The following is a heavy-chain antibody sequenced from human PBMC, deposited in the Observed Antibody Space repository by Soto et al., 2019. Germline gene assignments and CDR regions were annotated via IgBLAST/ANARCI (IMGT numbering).Heavy chain of an antibody. J-gene: IGHJ3*02. V-gene: IGHV4-31*03. D-gene: IGHD3-3*01. Sequence: QVQLQESGPGLVKPSQTLSLTCTVSGGSISSGGYYWSWIRQHPGKGLEWIGYIYYSGSTYYNPSLKSRVTISVDTSKNQFSLKLSSVTAADTAVYYCATTRFWSGYYMGPEDAFDIWGQGTMVTVSS. CDR2: IYYSGST. CDR3: ATTRFWSGYYMGPEDAFDI. CDR1: GGSISSGGYY.